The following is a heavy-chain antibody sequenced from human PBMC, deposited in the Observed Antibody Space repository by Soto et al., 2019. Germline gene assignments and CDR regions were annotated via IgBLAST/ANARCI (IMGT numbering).Heavy chain of an antibody. CDR1: GYSFTSYW. J-gene: IGHJ4*02. Sequence: ESLKISCKGSGYSFTSYWIGWVRQMPGKGLEWMGIIYPGDSDTRYSPSFQGQVTISADKSISTAYLQWSSLKASDTAMYYCARRPHTGYCSSTSCPPDYWGQGTLVTVSS. CDR2: IYPGDSDT. CDR3: ARRPHTGYCSSTSCPPDY. V-gene: IGHV5-51*01. D-gene: IGHD2-2*03.